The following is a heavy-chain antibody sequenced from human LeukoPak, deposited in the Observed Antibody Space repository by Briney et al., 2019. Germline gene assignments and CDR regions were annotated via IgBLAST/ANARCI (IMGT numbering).Heavy chain of an antibody. Sequence: SVKVSCKASGGTFSSYAISWVRQAPGQGLEWMGGIIPIFGTANYAQKFQGRVTITTDESTSTAYMELSSLRSEDTAVYYCARDGGYCSSTSCRGDYYYYMDVWGKGTTVTVSS. J-gene: IGHJ6*03. V-gene: IGHV1-69*05. CDR1: GGTFSSYA. CDR2: IIPIFGTA. CDR3: ARDGGYCSSTSCRGDYYYYMDV. D-gene: IGHD2-2*01.